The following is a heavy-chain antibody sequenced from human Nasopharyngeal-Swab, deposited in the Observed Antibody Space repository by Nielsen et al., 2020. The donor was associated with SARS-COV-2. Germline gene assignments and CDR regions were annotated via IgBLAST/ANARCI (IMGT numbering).Heavy chain of an antibody. Sequence: GGSLKISCAASGFTFSDYYMSWIRQAPGKGLEYISYISGSGGTIYYGDSMKGRFTISRDNAKNSLYLQMNSLRAEDTAVYYCARDRANWDFDYWGQGTLVTVSP. D-gene: IGHD7-27*01. V-gene: IGHV3-11*04. J-gene: IGHJ4*02. CDR3: ARDRANWDFDY. CDR2: ISGSGGTI. CDR1: GFTFSDYY.